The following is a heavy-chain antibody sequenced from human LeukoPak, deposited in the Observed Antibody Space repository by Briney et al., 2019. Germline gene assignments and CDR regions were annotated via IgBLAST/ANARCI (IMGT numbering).Heavy chain of an antibody. V-gene: IGHV4-61*01. J-gene: IGHJ4*02. D-gene: IGHD6-19*01. CDR1: GGSVSSGSYY. Sequence: SETLSLTCTVSGGSVSSGSYYWSWIRQPPGKGLEWIGYIYYSGSTNYNPSLKSRVTISVDTSKNQFSLKLSSVTAADTAVYYCARGRSSFFDYWGQGALVTVSS. CDR2: IYYSGST. CDR3: ARGRSSFFDY.